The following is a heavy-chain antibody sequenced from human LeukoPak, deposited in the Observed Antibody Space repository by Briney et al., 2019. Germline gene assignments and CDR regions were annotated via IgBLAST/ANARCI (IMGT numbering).Heavy chain of an antibody. CDR3: ASSHDFWSGLGAFDI. D-gene: IGHD3-3*01. V-gene: IGHV3-33*03. J-gene: IGHJ3*02. CDR2: IWYDGSNK. Sequence: GGSLRLSCAASGFTFSSYGMHWVRQAPGKGLEWVAVIWYDGSNKYYADSVKGRFTISRDNAKNSLYLQMNSLRAEDTAVYYCASSHDFWSGLGAFDIWGQGTMVTVSS. CDR1: GFTFSSYG.